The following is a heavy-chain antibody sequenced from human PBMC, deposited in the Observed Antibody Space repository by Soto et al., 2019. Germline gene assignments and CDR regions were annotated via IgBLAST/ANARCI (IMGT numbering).Heavy chain of an antibody. CDR2: IKQDGSEK. CDR1: GVTFSTYW. J-gene: IGHJ6*02. Sequence: GGSLRLSGVASGVTFSTYWMSWVRQAPGKGLEWVANIKQDGSEKYYVDSVKDRFTISRDNAKNSLYLQMNSLRAEDSAVYYCARVYPGSGWPYHYYGMDVWGQGTTVTVSS. V-gene: IGHV3-7*01. CDR3: ARVYPGSGWPYHYYGMDV. D-gene: IGHD6-19*01.